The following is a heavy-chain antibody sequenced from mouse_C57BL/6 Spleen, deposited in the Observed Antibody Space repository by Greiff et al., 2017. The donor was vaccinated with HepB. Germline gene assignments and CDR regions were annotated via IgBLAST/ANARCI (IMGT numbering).Heavy chain of an antibody. CDR3: AREGRGDYYAMDY. Sequence: QVQLKESGAELVKPGASVKISCKASGYAFSSYWMNWVKQRPGKGLEWIGQIYPGDGDTNYNGKFKGKATLTADKSSSTAYMQLSSLTSEDSAVYFCAREGRGDYYAMDYWGQGTSVTVSS. D-gene: IGHD3-3*01. CDR1: GYAFSSYW. V-gene: IGHV1-80*01. J-gene: IGHJ4*01. CDR2: IYPGDGDT.